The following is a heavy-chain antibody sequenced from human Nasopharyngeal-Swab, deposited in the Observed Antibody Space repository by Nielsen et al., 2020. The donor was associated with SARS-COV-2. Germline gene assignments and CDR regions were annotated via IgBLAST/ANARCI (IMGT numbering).Heavy chain of an antibody. J-gene: IGHJ5*02. CDR3: AKEGATGWFDP. CDR1: GVSISSQY. CDR2: ISHNSGT. Sequence: SETLSLTCTVSGVSISSQYWGWIRQPPGKGLEWIGYISHNSGTNYKPSLKSRVTMFMDTSKNQFSLKLRSVTAADTAVYYCAKEGATGWFDPWGQGTLVTVSS. V-gene: IGHV4-59*11.